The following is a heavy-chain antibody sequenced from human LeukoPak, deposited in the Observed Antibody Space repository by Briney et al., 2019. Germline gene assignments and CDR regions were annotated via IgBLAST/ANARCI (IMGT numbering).Heavy chain of an antibody. V-gene: IGHV4-38-2*01. CDR2: LYHSDSA. CDR3: ARQHDSYYYYYIDV. CDR1: GYSISNGYY. Sequence: KSSETLSLTCAVSGYSISNGYYWVWIRQPPGRGLEWIGSLYHSDSAYYNTSLRSRVPMSVDTSKNQFSLTLSFVTAADAAVYYCARQHDSYYYYYIDVWGSGTTVTVSS. J-gene: IGHJ6*03.